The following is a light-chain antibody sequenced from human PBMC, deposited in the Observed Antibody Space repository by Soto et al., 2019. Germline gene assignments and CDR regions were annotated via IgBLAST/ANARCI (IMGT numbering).Light chain of an antibody. V-gene: IGLV1-44*01. CDR3: ATWDDSRKGV. J-gene: IGLJ1*01. CDR2: TNN. CDR1: SSNIESHT. Sequence: QSVLTQPPSASGAPGQRITISCSGSSSNIESHTVNWYQQVPGTAPKLLIKTNNQRPSGVPDRFSGSKSGASASLAISGLKYEDEATYYCATWDDSRKGVFGTGTKLTVL.